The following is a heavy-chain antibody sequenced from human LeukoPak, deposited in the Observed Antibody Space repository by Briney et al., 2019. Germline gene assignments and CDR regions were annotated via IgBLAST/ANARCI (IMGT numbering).Heavy chain of an antibody. J-gene: IGHJ4*02. CDR1: GFIFSTYS. D-gene: IGHD2-15*01. CDR2: ISSTSSYI. Sequence: PGGSLRLSCAASGFIFSTYSMNWVRQAPGKGLEWVSSISSTSSYIYYADSVKGRFTISRDNAKNSLYLQMNSLRAEDTAVYYCARPGYCSGDTCYVPFDYWGQGTLVTVSS. V-gene: IGHV3-21*01. CDR3: ARPGYCSGDTCYVPFDY.